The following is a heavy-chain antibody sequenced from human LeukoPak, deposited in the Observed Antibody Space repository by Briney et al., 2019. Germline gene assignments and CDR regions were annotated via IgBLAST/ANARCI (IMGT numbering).Heavy chain of an antibody. CDR3: AKATGYLL. CDR2: ISYDGSNK. V-gene: IGHV3-30*18. CDR1: GFTFSSYW. J-gene: IGHJ4*02. Sequence: GGSLRLPCAASGFTFSSYWMSWVRQAPGKGLEWVAVISYDGSNKYYADSVKGRFTISRDNSENTLYLQMNSLRAEDTAVYYCAKATGYLLWGQGTLVIVSS. D-gene: IGHD1-14*01.